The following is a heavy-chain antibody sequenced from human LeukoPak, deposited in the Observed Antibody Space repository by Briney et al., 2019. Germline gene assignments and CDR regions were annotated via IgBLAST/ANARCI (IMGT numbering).Heavy chain of an antibody. CDR1: GFTLSSYA. J-gene: IGHJ4*02. V-gene: IGHV3-23*01. CDR3: AKQSAGSAAWYSLHYDF. Sequence: GVSLRLSCAASGFTLSSYAMTWVRQAPGRGLEWVSSVDGGGGGTYYADSVKGRFTISRDNSKDTLYLQMNGLRAEDTAVYFCAKQSAGSAAWYSLHYDFWGQGTLVTVSS. D-gene: IGHD6-13*01. CDR2: VDGGGGGT.